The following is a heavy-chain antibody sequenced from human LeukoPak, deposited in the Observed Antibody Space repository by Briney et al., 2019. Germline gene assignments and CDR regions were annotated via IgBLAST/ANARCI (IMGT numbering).Heavy chain of an antibody. Sequence: SDTLFLTCAVSGYSISSNNWWGWIRQPPGKGLEWIGYIYYSGSTYYNPSLKSRLTMSVDTSKNQFSLKLSSVTAVDTAVYYCARNLGRRYFDLWGRGTLVTVSS. D-gene: IGHD3-16*01. CDR2: IYYSGST. CDR1: GYSISSNNW. J-gene: IGHJ2*01. V-gene: IGHV4-28*01. CDR3: ARNLGRRYFDL.